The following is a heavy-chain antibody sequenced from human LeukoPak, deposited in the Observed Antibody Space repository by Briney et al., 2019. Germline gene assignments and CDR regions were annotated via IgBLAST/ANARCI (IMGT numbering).Heavy chain of an antibody. CDR2: IYTSGIT. Sequence: SETLSLTCTVSGGSITSYYWSWIRQPAGKGLEWIGRIYTSGITKYNPSLKSRVTMSVDTSENQFSLKLTSVTAADTAVYYCARDRVGGSDWYFDLWGRGTLVTVPS. V-gene: IGHV4-4*07. D-gene: IGHD1-26*01. CDR1: GGSITSYY. CDR3: ARDRVGGSDWYFDL. J-gene: IGHJ2*01.